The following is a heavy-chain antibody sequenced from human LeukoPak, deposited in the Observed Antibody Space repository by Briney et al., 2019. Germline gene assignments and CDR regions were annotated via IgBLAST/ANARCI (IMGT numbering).Heavy chain of an antibody. CDR2: INPSGGST. J-gene: IGHJ4*02. CDR1: GYTLASYY. V-gene: IGHV1-46*01. CDR3: AREKVVGYCSSTSCYTFSY. D-gene: IGHD2-2*02. Sequence: ASVKVPCKASGYTLASYYMHWVRQAPGQGLEWMGIINPSGGSTSYAQKFQGRVTMTRDTSTSTVYMELSSLRSEDTAVYYCAREKVVGYCSSTSCYTFSYWGQGTLVTVSS.